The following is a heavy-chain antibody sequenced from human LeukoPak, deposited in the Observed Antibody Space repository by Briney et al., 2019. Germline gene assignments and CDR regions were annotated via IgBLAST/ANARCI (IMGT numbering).Heavy chain of an antibody. CDR3: ARDAHRAMVIYYGMDV. CDR1: GGSISSGAYY. CDR2: IYYSGST. J-gene: IGHJ6*02. V-gene: IGHV4-31*03. D-gene: IGHD4/OR15-4a*01. Sequence: PSETLSLTCTVSGGSISSGAYYWSWIRQHPGKGLEWIGYIYYSGSTYYNPSLKSRVTISVDTSKNQFSLKLSSVTAADTAVYYCARDAHRAMVIYYGMDVWGQGTTVTVSS.